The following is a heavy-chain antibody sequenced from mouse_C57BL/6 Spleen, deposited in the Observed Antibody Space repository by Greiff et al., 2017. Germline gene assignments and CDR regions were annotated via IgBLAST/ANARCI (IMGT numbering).Heavy chain of an antibody. D-gene: IGHD1-1*01. Sequence: QVQLQQPGAELVRPGSSVKLSCKASGYTFTSYWLHWVKQRPIHGLEWIGNIDPSDSETHSNQKFKDKATLTVAKSSSTAYMQLSSLTSEDSAVYYCARDGGYYGSSFFDYWGQGTTLTVSS. CDR1: GYTFTSYW. CDR3: ARDGGYYGSSFFDY. J-gene: IGHJ2*01. V-gene: IGHV1-52*01. CDR2: IDPSDSET.